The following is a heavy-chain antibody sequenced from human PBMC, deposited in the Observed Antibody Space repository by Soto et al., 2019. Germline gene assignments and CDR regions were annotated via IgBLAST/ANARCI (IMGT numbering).Heavy chain of an antibody. CDR3: ARGCSSTSCYVGNWFDP. V-gene: IGHV1-18*01. CDR2: ISAYNGNT. J-gene: IGHJ5*02. D-gene: IGHD2-2*01. Sequence: SVKVSCKASGYTFTSYGISWVRQAPGQGLEWMGWISAYNGNTNYAQKLQGRVTMTTDTSTSTAYMELRSLRSDDTAVYYCARGCSSTSCYVGNWFDPWGQGTLVTVSS. CDR1: GYTFTSYG.